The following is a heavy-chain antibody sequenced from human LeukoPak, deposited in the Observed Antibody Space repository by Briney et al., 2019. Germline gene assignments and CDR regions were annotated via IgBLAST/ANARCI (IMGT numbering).Heavy chain of an antibody. CDR2: IYYSGST. V-gene: IGHV4-59*01. Sequence: SETLSLTCTVSGDSISGSYWSWIRQPPGQGLEWIGYIYYSGSTNYNPSLKSRVTISVDTSKNQFSLRLSSVTAADTAVYYCARLVGAQAVDYWGQGTLVTVSS. J-gene: IGHJ4*02. D-gene: IGHD1-26*01. CDR1: GDSISGSY. CDR3: ARLVGAQAVDY.